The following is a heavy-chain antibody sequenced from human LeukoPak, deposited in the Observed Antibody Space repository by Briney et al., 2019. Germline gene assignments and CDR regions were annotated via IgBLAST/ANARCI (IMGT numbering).Heavy chain of an antibody. CDR2: IRYDGSNK. Sequence: GGSLRLSCAASGFTFSSYGMHGVRQAPGKGLEWVAFIRYDGSNKYYADSVKGRFTISRDNSKNTLYLQMNSLRAEDTAVYYCAKPYYYDSSGRLRGDYWGQGTLVTVSS. CDR3: AKPYYYDSSGRLRGDY. CDR1: GFTFSSYG. V-gene: IGHV3-30*02. D-gene: IGHD3-22*01. J-gene: IGHJ4*02.